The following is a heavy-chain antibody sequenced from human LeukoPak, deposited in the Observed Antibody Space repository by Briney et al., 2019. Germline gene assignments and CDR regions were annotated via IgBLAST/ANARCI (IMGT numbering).Heavy chain of an antibody. J-gene: IGHJ5*02. CDR3: ARGEDIVATENWFDP. CDR1: GFTFSSYA. Sequence: GGSLRLSCAASGFTFSSYAMSWVRQAPGKGLEWVSSISSSSSYIYYADSVKGRFTISRDNAKNSLYLQMNSLRAEDTAVYYCARGEDIVATENWFDPWGQGTLVTVSS. V-gene: IGHV3-21*01. CDR2: ISSSSSYI. D-gene: IGHD5-12*01.